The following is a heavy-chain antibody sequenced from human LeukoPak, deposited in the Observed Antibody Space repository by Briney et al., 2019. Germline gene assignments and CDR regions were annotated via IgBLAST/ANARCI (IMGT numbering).Heavy chain of an antibody. Sequence: SETLSLTCAVYGGSFSGYYWSWIRQPPGKGLEWIGEINHSGSTNYNPSLKSRVTISVDTSKTQFSLKLSSVTAADTAVYYCARKAIFGVVVGPRFDPWGQGTLVTVSS. CDR1: GGSFSGYY. CDR2: INHSGST. J-gene: IGHJ5*02. D-gene: IGHD3-3*01. CDR3: ARKAIFGVVVGPRFDP. V-gene: IGHV4-34*01.